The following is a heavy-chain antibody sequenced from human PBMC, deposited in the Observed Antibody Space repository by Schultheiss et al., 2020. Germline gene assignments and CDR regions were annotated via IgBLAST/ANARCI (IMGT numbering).Heavy chain of an antibody. J-gene: IGHJ4*02. V-gene: IGHV3-23*01. CDR2: ISGSGGST. CDR1: GFTFSSYA. CDR3: ARDQSVAGPTTYDY. D-gene: IGHD6-19*01. Sequence: GGSLRLSCAASGFTFSSYAMSWVRQAPGKGLEWVSAISGSGGSTYYADSVKGRFTISRDNSKNTLYLQMNSLRDEDTAVYYCARDQSVAGPTTYDYWGQGTLVTVSS.